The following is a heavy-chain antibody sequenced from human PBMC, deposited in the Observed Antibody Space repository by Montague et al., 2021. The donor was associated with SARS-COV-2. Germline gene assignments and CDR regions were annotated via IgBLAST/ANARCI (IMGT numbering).Heavy chain of an antibody. CDR1: GGSISSYY. CDR2: IYYSGST. D-gene: IGHD5-18*01. V-gene: IGHV4-59*08. J-gene: IGHJ3*02. CDR3: ARLGRGYSYAQSAFDI. Sequence: SETLSLTCTVSGGSISSYYWGWIRQPPGKGLEWIGYIYYSGSTNYNPSLKSRVTISVDTSKNQFSLKLSSVTAADTAVYYCARLGRGYSYAQSAFDIWGQGTMVTVSS.